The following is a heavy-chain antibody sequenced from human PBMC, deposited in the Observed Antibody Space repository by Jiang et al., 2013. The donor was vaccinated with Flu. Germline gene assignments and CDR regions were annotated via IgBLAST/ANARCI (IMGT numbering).Heavy chain of an antibody. CDR3: ARAAGYYDSSGYPYYFDY. CDR1: GGSISSYY. J-gene: IGHJ4*02. Sequence: GSGLVKPSETLSLTCTVSGGSISSYYWSWIRQPPGKGLEWIGYIYYSGSTNYNPSLKSRVTISVDTSKNQFSLKLSSVTAADTAVYYCARAAGYYDSSGYPYYFDYWGQGTLVTVSS. CDR2: IYYSGST. D-gene: IGHD3-22*01. V-gene: IGHV4-59*01.